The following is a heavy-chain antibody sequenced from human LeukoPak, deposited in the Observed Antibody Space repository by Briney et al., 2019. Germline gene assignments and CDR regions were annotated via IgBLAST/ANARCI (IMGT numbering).Heavy chain of an antibody. Sequence: PGGSLRLSCAASGFTVSSNYMSWVRQAPGKGLEWVSVIYSGGSTYYADSVKGRFTISRDNSKNTLYLQMNSLRAEDTAVYYCAKDRHTIFGVVSPDYWGQGTLVTVSS. V-gene: IGHV3-53*05. CDR3: AKDRHTIFGVVSPDY. D-gene: IGHD3-3*01. J-gene: IGHJ4*02. CDR2: IYSGGST. CDR1: GFTVSSNY.